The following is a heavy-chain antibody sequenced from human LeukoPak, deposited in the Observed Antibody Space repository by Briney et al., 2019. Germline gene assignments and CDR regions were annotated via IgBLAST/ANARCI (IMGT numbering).Heavy chain of an antibody. J-gene: IGHJ5*02. D-gene: IGHD2-2*01. CDR1: GYTFTSYD. Sequence: GASVKVSCKASGYTFTSYDINWVRQATGQGLEWMGWMNPNSGNTGYAQKFQGRVTMTRNTSISTAYVELSSQRSEDTAVYYCARAPPIVVVPAAMVVGWFDPWGQGTLVTVSS. CDR3: ARAPPIVVVPAAMVVGWFDP. CDR2: MNPNSGNT. V-gene: IGHV1-8*01.